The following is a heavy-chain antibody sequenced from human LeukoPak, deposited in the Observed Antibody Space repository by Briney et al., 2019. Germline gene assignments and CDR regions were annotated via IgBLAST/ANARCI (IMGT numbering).Heavy chain of an antibody. D-gene: IGHD1-7*01. CDR3: ARDYWWNYDY. CDR1: GFSFSGYG. CDR2: ISKDGSDK. V-gene: IGHV3-30*03. J-gene: IGHJ4*02. Sequence: GGSLRLSCAASGFSFSGYGMHWVRQAPGKGLEWVAVISKDGSDKYYPGSVRGRLTISRDNSKNTIYLQMDSLRAEDTAIYYCARDYWWNYDYWGQGTLVTVSS.